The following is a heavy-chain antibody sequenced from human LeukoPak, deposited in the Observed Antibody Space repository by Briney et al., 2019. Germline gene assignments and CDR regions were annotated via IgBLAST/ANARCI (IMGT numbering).Heavy chain of an antibody. CDR2: ISYDGSNK. V-gene: IGHV3-30*18. CDR3: AKRLAMTGTYHFDY. CDR1: GFTFRNYA. Sequence: GGSLRLSCAASGFTFRNYAMHWVRQAPGKGLEWVALISYDGSNKYYADSVKGRFTVSRDNSKNTLYLQMNSLRAEDTAVYYCAKRLAMTGTYHFDYWGQGTLVTVSS. D-gene: IGHD6-19*01. J-gene: IGHJ4*02.